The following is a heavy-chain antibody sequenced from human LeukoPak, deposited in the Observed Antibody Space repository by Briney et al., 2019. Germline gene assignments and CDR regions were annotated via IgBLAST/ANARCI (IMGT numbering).Heavy chain of an antibody. V-gene: IGHV4-31*03. CDR2: IYYSGST. CDR1: GGSFSSGGYY. CDR3: ARGRPYGMDV. Sequence: PSETLSLTCTVSGGSFSSGGYYWSWIRQHPGKGLEWIGYIYYSGSTYYNPSLKSRVTISVDTSKNQFSLKLSSVTAADTAVYYCARGRPYGMDVWGQGTTVTVSS. J-gene: IGHJ6*02.